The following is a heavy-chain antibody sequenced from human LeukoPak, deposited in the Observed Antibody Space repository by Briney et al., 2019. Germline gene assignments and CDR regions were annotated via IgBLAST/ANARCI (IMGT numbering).Heavy chain of an antibody. CDR1: GFTFSSYS. D-gene: IGHD2-15*01. Sequence: GGSLRLSCAASGFTFSSYSMNWVRQAPGKGLEWVSGINWNGGSTGYADSVKGRFTISRDNAKNSLYLQMNSLRAEDTALYYCARGKTAAAFDYWGQGTLVTVSS. CDR2: INWNGGST. V-gene: IGHV3-20*04. J-gene: IGHJ4*02. CDR3: ARGKTAAAFDY.